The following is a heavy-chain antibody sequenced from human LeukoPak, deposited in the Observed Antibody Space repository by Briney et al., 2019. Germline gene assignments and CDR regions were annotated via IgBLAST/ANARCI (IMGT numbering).Heavy chain of an antibody. J-gene: IGHJ4*02. D-gene: IGHD2-21*02. Sequence: GGSLRLSCAVAAFTFSNYAMSWVRQAPGKGLEWVSAIGTGSSRTYYADSVKVRVTISRDNSKNSVYLQMTNLRAEDTALYYCAKRTYCGSDCYFGFWGQGTLVRLSS. CDR3: AKRTYCGSDCYFGF. V-gene: IGHV3-23*01. CDR1: AFTFSNYA. CDR2: IGTGSSRT.